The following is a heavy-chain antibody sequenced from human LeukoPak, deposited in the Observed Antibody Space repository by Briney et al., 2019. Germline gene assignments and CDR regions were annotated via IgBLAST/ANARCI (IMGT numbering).Heavy chain of an antibody. Sequence: GGSLRLSCAASGFTFSSYAMSWVRQAPGKGLEWVSTISSSGGSTYYADSVKGRVTISRDYSKNTLYLQMNSLRAEDTAVYYCARGPYASGSYGRRGWVHYMDVWGKGTTVTISS. J-gene: IGHJ6*03. V-gene: IGHV3-23*01. D-gene: IGHD3-10*01. CDR1: GFTFSSYA. CDR3: ARGPYASGSYGRRGWVHYMDV. CDR2: ISSSGGST.